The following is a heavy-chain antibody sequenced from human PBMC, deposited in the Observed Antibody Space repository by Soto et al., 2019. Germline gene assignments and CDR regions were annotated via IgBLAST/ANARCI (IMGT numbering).Heavy chain of an antibody. CDR1: GYTFTSYD. CDR2: MNPNSGNT. V-gene: IGHV1-8*01. Sequence: QVPLVQSGAEVKKPGASVKVSCQASGYTFTSYDINWVRQATGQGLEWMGWMNPNSGNTGYAQKFQGRVTMTRNTSISTTYMELSSLRSEDTAVYYCARGVYSGYDSDFDYWGQGTLVTVSS. CDR3: ARGVYSGYDSDFDY. D-gene: IGHD5-12*01. J-gene: IGHJ4*02.